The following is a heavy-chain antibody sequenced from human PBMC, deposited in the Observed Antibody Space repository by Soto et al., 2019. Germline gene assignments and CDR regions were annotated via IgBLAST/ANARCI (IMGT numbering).Heavy chain of an antibody. CDR3: ASPYVWGSYRLDC. D-gene: IGHD3-16*02. Sequence: SETLSLTCTVSGGSVSSSSYYWGWIRQPPGKGLEWIGNIYYSGSTYYNPSLESRVTISVDTSKNQFSLKLRSVTAADTAIYYCASPYVWGSYRLDCWGKGTRVTVPS. J-gene: IGHJ4*02. V-gene: IGHV4-39*01. CDR2: IYYSGST. CDR1: GGSVSSSSYY.